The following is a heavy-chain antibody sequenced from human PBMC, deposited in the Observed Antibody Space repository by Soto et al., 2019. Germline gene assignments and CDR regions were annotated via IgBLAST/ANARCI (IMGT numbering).Heavy chain of an antibody. V-gene: IGHV1-3*01. Sequence: ASVKVSCKASGFTFSSYALHWLRQAPGQRPEWMGWINADNGYTKYSQNFQGRVTITRDTSATTTYMELTSLRFEDTAVYYCARGPRYYDTRLDYWAQGTLVTVSS. J-gene: IGHJ4*02. D-gene: IGHD3-9*01. CDR3: ARGPRYYDTRLDY. CDR2: INADNGYT. CDR1: GFTFSSYA.